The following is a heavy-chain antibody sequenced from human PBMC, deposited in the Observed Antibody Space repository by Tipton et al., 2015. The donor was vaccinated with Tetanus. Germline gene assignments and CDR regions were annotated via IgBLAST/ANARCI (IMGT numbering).Heavy chain of an antibody. CDR1: GFSFGDYT. V-gene: IGHV3-49*03. CDR2: IKSTTYGGTT. D-gene: IGHD2-21*02. J-gene: IGHJ5*02. CDR3: GKVGSVPGNRLPNWFDP. Sequence: SLRLSCTASGFSFGDYTMSWFRQAPGKGLEWVGFIKSTTYGGTTQYAASVKGRITISRDDSRSIAYLQMNSLKIEDTGVYYCGKVGSVPGNRLPNWFDPWGQGTLVTVSS.